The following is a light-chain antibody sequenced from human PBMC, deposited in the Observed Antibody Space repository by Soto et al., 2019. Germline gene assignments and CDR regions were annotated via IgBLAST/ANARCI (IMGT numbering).Light chain of an antibody. J-gene: IGKJ1*01. CDR2: KAS. CDR3: QQWIGFSWT. CDR1: QSPSGW. Sequence: DIQLTQSPSTLSASVGDRVVITCRASQSPSGWLAWYQQKPGKAPKLPIYKASTLVIGVPSRFRGRGSGTEFTLPISSLKPDDFATYDGQQWIGFSWTFGQGTKVEI. V-gene: IGKV1-5*03.